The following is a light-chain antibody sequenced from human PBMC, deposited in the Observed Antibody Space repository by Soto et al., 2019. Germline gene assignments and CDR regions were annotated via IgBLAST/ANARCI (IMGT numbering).Light chain of an antibody. CDR2: GVS. CDR3: GQFVSSPPRT. Sequence: EIVLTQSPGTLSLSPGGRATLSCRASQSVGSTFLAWYQQKPGQAPRLLIYGVSTRATGIPDRFSGSWSGTDFTLSISRLEPEDFAVYYCGQFVSSPPRTFGQGTKVEIK. J-gene: IGKJ1*01. V-gene: IGKV3-20*01. CDR1: QSVGSTF.